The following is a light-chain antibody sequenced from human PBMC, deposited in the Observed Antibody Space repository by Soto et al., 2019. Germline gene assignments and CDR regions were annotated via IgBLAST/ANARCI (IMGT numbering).Light chain of an antibody. J-gene: IGLJ1*01. CDR1: SSDVGGYDY. V-gene: IGLV2-14*01. CDR3: SSYTSSSTSV. Sequence: ALTQPASVSGSPGQSITISCTGTSSDVGGYDYVSWYQQHPGKAPKLMIYEVSNRPSGVSNRFSGSKSGNTASLTISGLQAEDEADYYCSSYTSSSTSVFATGTKVTVL. CDR2: EVS.